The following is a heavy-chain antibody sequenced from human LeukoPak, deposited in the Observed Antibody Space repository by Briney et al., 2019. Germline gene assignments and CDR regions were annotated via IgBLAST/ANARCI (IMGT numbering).Heavy chain of an antibody. D-gene: IGHD6-13*01. V-gene: IGHV4-34*01. CDR1: GGSFSGYY. CDR3: ASSIAAAGTGYFQH. CDR2: INHSGST. J-gene: IGHJ1*01. Sequence: SETLSLTCAVYGGSFSGYYWSWIRQPPGKGLEWIGEINHSGSTNYNPSLKSRVTISVDTSKNQFSLKLSSVTAADTAVYYCASSIAAAGTGYFQHWGQGTLVTVSS.